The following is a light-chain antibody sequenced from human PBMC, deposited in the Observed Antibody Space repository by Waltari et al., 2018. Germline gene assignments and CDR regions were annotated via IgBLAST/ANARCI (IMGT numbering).Light chain of an antibody. CDR3: SSYTSSTTNV. J-gene: IGLJ6*01. CDR1: RSDIGGYNH. V-gene: IGLV2-14*03. Sequence: QSALTQPASVSGSPGQSITISCTGTRSDIGGYNHVSWYQQHPGKVPKLIIYDVSGRPSGVSNRFSGSKSGNTASLTISGLQAEDEADYYCSSYTSSTTNVFGSGTKVTVL. CDR2: DVS.